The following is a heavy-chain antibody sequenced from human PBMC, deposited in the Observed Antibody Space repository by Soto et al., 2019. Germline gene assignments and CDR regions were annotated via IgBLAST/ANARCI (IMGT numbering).Heavy chain of an antibody. Sequence: GGSLRLSCAASRFTFSNYAMSWVRQAPGKGLEWVSGISSTGGSTYYADSVKGRFTISRDNSKNTLDLQMSSLRAEDTAIYYCARAHDYDFWSGFLFYGMDVWGQGTTVTVS. CDR2: ISSTGGST. CDR1: RFTFSNYA. D-gene: IGHD3-3*01. V-gene: IGHV3-23*01. J-gene: IGHJ6*02. CDR3: ARAHDYDFWSGFLFYGMDV.